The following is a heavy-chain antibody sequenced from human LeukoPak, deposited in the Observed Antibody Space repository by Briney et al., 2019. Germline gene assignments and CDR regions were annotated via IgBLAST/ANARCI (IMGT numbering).Heavy chain of an antibody. D-gene: IGHD1/OR15-1a*01. CDR3: ARDQQHHRPAGWFDP. Sequence: SETLSLTCTVSDGSISSNSYYWGWIRQPPGKGLEWIGSISYSGRTYYNPSLESRVTISVDASKNQFSLELNSVTAADTAVYYCARDQQHHRPAGWFDPWGQGTLVTVFS. CDR1: DGSISSNSYY. CDR2: ISYSGRT. J-gene: IGHJ5*02. V-gene: IGHV4-39*01.